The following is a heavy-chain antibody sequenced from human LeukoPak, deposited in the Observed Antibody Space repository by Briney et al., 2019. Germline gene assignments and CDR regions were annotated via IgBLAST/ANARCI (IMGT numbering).Heavy chain of an antibody. CDR1: GYTLTELS. CDR2: FDPEDGET. D-gene: IGHD5-18*01. Sequence: ASVKVSCKVSGYTLTELSMHWVRQAPGKGLEWMGGFDPEDGETIYAQKFQGRVTMTEDTSTDTAYKELSSLRSEDTAVYYCATRYSYGQTRWFDPWGQGTLVTVSS. V-gene: IGHV1-24*01. CDR3: ATRYSYGQTRWFDP. J-gene: IGHJ5*02.